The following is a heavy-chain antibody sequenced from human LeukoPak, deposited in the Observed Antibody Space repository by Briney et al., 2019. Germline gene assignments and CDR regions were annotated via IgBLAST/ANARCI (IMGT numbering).Heavy chain of an antibody. J-gene: IGHJ4*02. CDR1: GFTFSSYS. V-gene: IGHV3-21*01. CDR2: ISCSGTYI. CDR3: ARDQGGSGGN. D-gene: IGHD3-10*01. Sequence: GGSLRLSCVASGFTFSSYSMHCVRQAPWKGLGWVSSISCSGTYIYYADSVKGRFTISRDNAKNSVHLQMNSLSAEDTAVYYCARDQGGSGGNWGQGTLVTVSS.